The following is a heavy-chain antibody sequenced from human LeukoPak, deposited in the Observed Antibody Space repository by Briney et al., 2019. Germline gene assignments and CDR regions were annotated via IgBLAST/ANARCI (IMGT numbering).Heavy chain of an antibody. V-gene: IGHV5-51*01. Sequence: GESLKISCKGSGHSFTSNWIGWVRQMPGKGLEWMGIISPGDSDTRYSPSFGGQITISADKSISTAYLQWTSLKASDTAMYYCARWGSYCTAATCWAFFDSWGQGTPVTVSS. J-gene: IGHJ4*02. CDR3: ARWGSYCTAATCWAFFDS. D-gene: IGHD2-8*02. CDR2: ISPGDSDT. CDR1: GHSFTSNW.